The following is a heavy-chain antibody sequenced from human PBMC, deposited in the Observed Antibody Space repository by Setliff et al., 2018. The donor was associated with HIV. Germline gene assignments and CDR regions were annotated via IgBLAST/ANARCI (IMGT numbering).Heavy chain of an antibody. Sequence: AGGSLRLSCAASGFTFSDYYMSWIRQAPGKGLEWVSYISNSGSTIYYADSVKGRFSISRDNAKRSLYLQMNSLRVEDTAVYYCARDIPPEYPGFDLWGQGTVVTVSS. CDR3: ARDIPPEYPGFDL. V-gene: IGHV3-11*04. D-gene: IGHD6-6*01. CDR1: GFTFSDYY. J-gene: IGHJ3*01. CDR2: ISNSGSTI.